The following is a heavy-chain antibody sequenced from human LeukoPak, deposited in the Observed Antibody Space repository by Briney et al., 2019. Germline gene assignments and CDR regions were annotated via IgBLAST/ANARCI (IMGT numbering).Heavy chain of an antibody. CDR3: ARDVPHNWFDT. J-gene: IGHJ5*02. CDR1: GLTLGNNW. CDR2: NNSDEDDP. Sequence: PGGSLTLSCAASGLTLGNNWMHCLRHGTGKAVVWFSRNNSDEDDPLYAESVKGRFTVARDNAKNTLYLQMNSLRAEDMAVYYCARDVPHNWFDTWGLGTLGTVSP. V-gene: IGHV3-74*01.